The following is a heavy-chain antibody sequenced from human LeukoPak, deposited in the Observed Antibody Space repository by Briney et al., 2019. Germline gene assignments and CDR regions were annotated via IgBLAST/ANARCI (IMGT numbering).Heavy chain of an antibody. CDR3: ARDPLWFGEDNWFDP. V-gene: IGHV1-69*05. Sequence: TSVKVSCKASGGTFSSYATSWVRQAPGQGLEWIGGIIPIFGTANYAQKFQGRVTITTDESTSTAYMELSSLRSEDTAVYYCARDPLWFGEDNWFDPWGQGTLVTVSS. J-gene: IGHJ5*02. D-gene: IGHD3-10*01. CDR2: IIPIFGTA. CDR1: GGTFSSYA.